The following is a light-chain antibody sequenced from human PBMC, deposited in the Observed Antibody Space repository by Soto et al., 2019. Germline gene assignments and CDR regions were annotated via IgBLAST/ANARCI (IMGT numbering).Light chain of an antibody. V-gene: IGKV1-5*03. J-gene: IGKJ1*01. Sequence: DIQMTQSPSTLSASVGDRVTITCRASQSINTWLAWYQQKPGEAPKLLIYEGSTLERGVPSRFSGSGAGTECPLSISSLQPGDFATVYGPQYKTYSRTFGQGTKVEVK. CDR2: EGS. CDR1: QSINTW. CDR3: PQYKTYSRT.